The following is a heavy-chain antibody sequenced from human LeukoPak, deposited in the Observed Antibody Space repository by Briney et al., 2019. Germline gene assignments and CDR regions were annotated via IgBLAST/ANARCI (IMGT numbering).Heavy chain of an antibody. J-gene: IGHJ6*02. Sequence: SVKVSCKASGGTFSSYAISWVRQAPGQGLEWMGRIIPIFGIANYAQKFQGRVTITADKSTSTAYMELTSLICEETAVSVGTGECSYGFMDVWGQGTTVTVSS. CDR1: GGTFSSYA. V-gene: IGHV1-69*04. CDR2: IIPIFGIA. CDR3: TGECSYGFMDV. D-gene: IGHD5-18*01.